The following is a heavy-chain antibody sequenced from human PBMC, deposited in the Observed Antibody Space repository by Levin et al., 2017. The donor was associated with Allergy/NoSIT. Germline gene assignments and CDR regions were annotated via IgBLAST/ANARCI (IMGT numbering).Heavy chain of an antibody. D-gene: IGHD6-19*01. V-gene: IGHV3-11*01. J-gene: IGHJ4*02. CDR1: GFTFSDYY. CDR3: ARARRSQWLVGGLVGSLFDY. CDR2: ISSSGSTI. Sequence: GGSLRLSCAASGFTFSDYYMSWIRQAPGKGLEWVSYISSSGSTIYYADSVKGRFTISRDNAKNSLYLQMNSLRAEDTAVYYCARARRSQWLVGGLVGSLFDYWGQGTLVTVSS.